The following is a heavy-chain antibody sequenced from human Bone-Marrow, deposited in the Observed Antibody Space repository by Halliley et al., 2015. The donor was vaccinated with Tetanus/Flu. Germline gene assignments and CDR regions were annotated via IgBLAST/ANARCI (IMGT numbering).Heavy chain of an antibody. V-gene: IGHV3-48*03. Sequence: YITSSGATPYYADSVKGRFTMSRDNARNSLILQMNSLRAEVSAIYYCARPRASGSYMFGFDVWGQGTTVTVSS. D-gene: IGHD1-26*01. J-gene: IGHJ6*02. CDR2: ITSSGATP. CDR3: ARPRASGSYMFGFDV.